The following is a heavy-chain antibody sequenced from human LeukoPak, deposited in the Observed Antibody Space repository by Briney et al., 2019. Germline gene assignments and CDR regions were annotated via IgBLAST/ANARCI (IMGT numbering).Heavy chain of an antibody. CDR1: GFTFGNYG. CDR2: IGYDGSKK. Sequence: PGGSLRLAWAAAGFTFGNYGMGWVRQAAGKGLGWVAFIGYDGSKKYYADPVKGRFTISRDNSKTSLYLQMNSLRAEDTAVYYCAKDFSSWNPPEIDYWGQGTLVTVSS. V-gene: IGHV3-30*02. D-gene: IGHD6-13*01. J-gene: IGHJ4*02. CDR3: AKDFSSWNPPEIDY.